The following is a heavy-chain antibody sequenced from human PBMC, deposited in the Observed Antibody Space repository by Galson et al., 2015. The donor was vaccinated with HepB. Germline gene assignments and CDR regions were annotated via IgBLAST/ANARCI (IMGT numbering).Heavy chain of an antibody. V-gene: IGHV3-9*01. D-gene: IGHD1-26*01. Sequence: SLRLSCAASGFTFDDYAMHWVRQAPGKGLEWVSGISWNSGSIGYADSVKGRFTISRDNAKNSLYLQMNSLRAEDTALYYCAKDRVGGSYYPDAFDIWGQGTMVTVSS. CDR3: AKDRVGGSYYPDAFDI. CDR1: GFTFDDYA. CDR2: ISWNSGSI. J-gene: IGHJ3*02.